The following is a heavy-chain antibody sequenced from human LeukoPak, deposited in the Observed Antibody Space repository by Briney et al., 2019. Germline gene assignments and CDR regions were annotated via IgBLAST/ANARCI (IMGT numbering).Heavy chain of an antibody. CDR2: ISYDGSNK. V-gene: IGHV3-30*18. D-gene: IGHD5-18*01. J-gene: IGHJ4*02. CDR3: AKDPARGYSYGYVSY. CDR1: GFTFSSYG. Sequence: PRRSLRLSCAASGFTFSSYGMHWVRQAPGKGLEWVAVISYDGSNKYYADSVKGRFTISRDNSKNTLYLQMNSLRAEDTAVYYCAKDPARGYSYGYVSYWGQGTLVTVSS.